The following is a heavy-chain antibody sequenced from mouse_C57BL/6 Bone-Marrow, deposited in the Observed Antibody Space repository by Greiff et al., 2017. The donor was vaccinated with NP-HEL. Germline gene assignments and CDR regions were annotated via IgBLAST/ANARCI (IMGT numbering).Heavy chain of an antibody. Sequence: VQLQQSGAELVRPGDSVKLSCTASGFNIKDDYMHWVKQRPEQGLEWIGWIDPENGDTEYASKFQGKATITADTSSNTAYLQLSSLTSEDTAVYYCTTPYAMDYWGQGTSVTVSS. J-gene: IGHJ4*01. V-gene: IGHV14-4*01. CDR3: TTPYAMDY. CDR1: GFNIKDDY. CDR2: IDPENGDT.